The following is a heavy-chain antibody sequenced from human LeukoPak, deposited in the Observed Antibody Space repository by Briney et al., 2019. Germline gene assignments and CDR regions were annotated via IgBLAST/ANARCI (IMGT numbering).Heavy chain of an antibody. CDR1: GFTFSSYA. J-gene: IGHJ4*02. CDR2: ISYDGSNK. CDR3: ASTLSSGLDY. Sequence: SGGSLRLSCAASGFTFSSYAMHWVRQAPGKGLEWVAVISYDGSNKYYADSVKGRFTISRDNSKNTLYVQMNSLRAEDTAIYYCASTLSSGLDYWGQGTLVTVSS. V-gene: IGHV3-30-3*01. D-gene: IGHD6-19*01.